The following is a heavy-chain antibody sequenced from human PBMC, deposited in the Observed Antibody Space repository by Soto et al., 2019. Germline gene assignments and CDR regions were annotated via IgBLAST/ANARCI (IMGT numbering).Heavy chain of an antibody. D-gene: IGHD3-10*01. CDR3: ARSRSGAVADSFDF. Sequence: HGGSLRLSCAASGFTFRSYAIHWVRQAPGKGLEWVAVISRDGSNKYYVDSVKGRFTISRDNSKDTVYLQMNSLRDEDSAMFYCARSRSGAVADSFDFWGQGTLVTVSS. V-gene: IGHV3-30*04. CDR2: ISRDGSNK. CDR1: GFTFRSYA. J-gene: IGHJ4*02.